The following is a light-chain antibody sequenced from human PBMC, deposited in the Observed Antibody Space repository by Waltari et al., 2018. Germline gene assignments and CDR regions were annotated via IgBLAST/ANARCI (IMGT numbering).Light chain of an antibody. J-gene: IGKJ1*01. CDR3: QQYDNLPRT. CDR1: QSVNSNY. CDR2: GAF. V-gene: IGKV3-20*01. Sequence: EVVLTQSPGSLSLSPGERATLSCRASQSVNSNYIAWYQQKPGQAPRVVIYGAFTRVPGIPGRFSGSGSGTDFTLTINRLEPEDFAVYFCQQYDNLPRTFGQGTKVEIK.